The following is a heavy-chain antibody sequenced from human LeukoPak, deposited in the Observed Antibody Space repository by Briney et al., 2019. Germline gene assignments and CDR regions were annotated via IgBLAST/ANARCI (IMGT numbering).Heavy chain of an antibody. CDR3: VGDFGSGSYRFDY. D-gene: IGHD3-10*01. Sequence: SQTLSLTCAVSGGSISSGGYSWSWIRQPPGKGLEWIGYIYHSGSTYYNPSLKSRVTISVDRSKNQFSLKLSSVTAADTAVYYCVGDFGSGSYRFDYWGQGTLVTVSS. V-gene: IGHV4-30-2*01. J-gene: IGHJ4*02. CDR2: IYHSGST. CDR1: GGSISSGGYS.